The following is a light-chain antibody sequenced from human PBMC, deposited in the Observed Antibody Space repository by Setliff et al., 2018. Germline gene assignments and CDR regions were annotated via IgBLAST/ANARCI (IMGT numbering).Light chain of an antibody. CDR1: SSDVGGYNY. Sequence: ALTQPASVSGSPGQSITISCTGTSSDVGGYNYVSWYQHHPGKAPKLMICDVTKRPSGVSNRFFGSKSGNTASLTISGLQAEDEADYYCSSYTSSSTLIFGGGTQLTVL. CDR2: DVT. V-gene: IGLV2-14*03. J-gene: IGLJ2*01. CDR3: SSYTSSSTLI.